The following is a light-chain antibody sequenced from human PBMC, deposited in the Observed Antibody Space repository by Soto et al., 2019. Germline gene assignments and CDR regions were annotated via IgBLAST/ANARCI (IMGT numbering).Light chain of an antibody. V-gene: IGKV1-9*01. CDR1: QGISSF. CDR2: AAS. J-gene: IGKJ1*01. Sequence: DIQLTQSPSFLSASVGDRVTITCRASQGISSFLVWYQQKPGKAPKVLIYAASTLQSGVPSRFSGSGSGSEFTLTISSLQPDDFATYYCQHYNSYSEACGQGTKVDIK. CDR3: QHYNSYSEA.